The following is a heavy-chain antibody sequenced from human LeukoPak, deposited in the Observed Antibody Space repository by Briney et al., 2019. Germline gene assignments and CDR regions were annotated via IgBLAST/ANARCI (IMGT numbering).Heavy chain of an antibody. D-gene: IGHD2-2*02. CDR1: GGSISSGGYY. Sequence: PSETLSLTCTVSGGSISSGGYYWSWIRQHPGKGLGWIGYIYYSGSTYYNPSLKSRVTISVDTSKNQFSLKLSSVTAADTAMYYCASGRYCSSTSCHTDAFDFWGHGTMVTVSS. J-gene: IGHJ3*01. CDR3: ASGRYCSSTSCHTDAFDF. V-gene: IGHV4-31*03. CDR2: IYYSGST.